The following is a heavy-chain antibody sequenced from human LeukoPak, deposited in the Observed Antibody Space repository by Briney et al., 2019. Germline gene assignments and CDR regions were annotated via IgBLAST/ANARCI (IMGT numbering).Heavy chain of an antibody. CDR3: ARGGGAFCGLNCYRNFDY. CDR2: INQDGSQK. D-gene: IGHD2-21*02. Sequence: GGSLRLSCAASVFLFSIYWVSCVREAPGKGLEWVANINQDGSQKYYVDSVKGRFTISRDVSKNTVYLQMNNLGPEDTAVYFCARGGGAFCGLNCYRNFDYWGQGTLVTVSS. CDR1: VFLFSIYW. V-gene: IGHV3-7*01. J-gene: IGHJ4*02.